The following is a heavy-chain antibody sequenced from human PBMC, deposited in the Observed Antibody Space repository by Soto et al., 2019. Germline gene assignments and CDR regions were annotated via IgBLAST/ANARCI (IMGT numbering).Heavy chain of an antibody. CDR2: IFPSDSDT. V-gene: IGHV5-51*01. J-gene: IGHJ5*02. CDR1: GYRFTSYW. D-gene: IGHD2-15*01. Sequence: PGESLRISCRTSGYRFTSYWIAWVRQMPGKGLEWMGIIFPSDSDTRYSPSFQGQVTISADRSTSTVFLQWASLKASDTAVYFCARKDKSGQFNWFDPWGQGTLVVVSS. CDR3: ARKDKSGQFNWFDP.